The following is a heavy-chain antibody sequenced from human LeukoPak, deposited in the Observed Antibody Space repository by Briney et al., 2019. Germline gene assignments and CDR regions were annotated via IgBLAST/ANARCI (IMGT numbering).Heavy chain of an antibody. J-gene: IGHJ4*02. Sequence: PSETLSLTCAVSGSSFSSSNWWGWIRQPPGKGLEWIGNIYYRGSTYYNSSLKSRVSISVDTSKNYFSLKVSSVTAADTAVYYCARLFLRFGEFSFDYWGQGTLVTVSS. CDR1: GSSFSSSNW. D-gene: IGHD3-10*01. CDR3: ARLFLRFGEFSFDY. CDR2: IYYRGST. V-gene: IGHV4-39*02.